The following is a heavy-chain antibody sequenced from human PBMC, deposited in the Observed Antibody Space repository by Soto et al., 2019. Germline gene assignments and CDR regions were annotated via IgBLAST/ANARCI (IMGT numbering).Heavy chain of an antibody. Sequence: SLEVSCKASGGTFSSYAIIWVRPAPGQGLEWMGGIIPIFGTANYAQKFQGRVTITADESTSTAYMELSSLRSEDTAVYYCAREFRRVPALGHNWLDPWGQGTLVNFAS. D-gene: IGHD3-10*01. CDR2: IIPIFGTA. J-gene: IGHJ5*02. V-gene: IGHV1-69*13. CDR3: AREFRRVPALGHNWLDP. CDR1: GGTFSSYA.